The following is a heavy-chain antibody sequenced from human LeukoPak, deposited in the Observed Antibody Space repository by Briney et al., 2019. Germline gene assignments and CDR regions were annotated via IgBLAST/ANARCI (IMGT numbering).Heavy chain of an antibody. D-gene: IGHD1-26*01. Sequence: ASVKVSCRASGYTFTGYYMHWVRQAPGHGVEWMGWINPNSGGTNYAQKFQGRVTMTRDTSISTAYMELSRLRSDDTAVYYCAGTPGLYSGSYLGKIGAFDIWGQGTMVTVSS. J-gene: IGHJ3*02. CDR2: INPNSGGT. CDR1: GYTFTGYY. V-gene: IGHV1-2*02. CDR3: AGTPGLYSGSYLGKIGAFDI.